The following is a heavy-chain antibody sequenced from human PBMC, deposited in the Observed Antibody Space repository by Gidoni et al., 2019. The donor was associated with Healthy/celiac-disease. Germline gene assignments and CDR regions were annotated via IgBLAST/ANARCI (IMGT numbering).Heavy chain of an antibody. CDR2: IYYSGST. CDR3: ARQGGAPPSLFFDY. CDR1: GGSISSSSYY. Sequence: QLQLQESGPGLVKPSETLSLTCTVSGGSISSSSYYWGWIRQPPGKGLEWIGSIYYSGSTYYNPSLKSRVTISVDTSKNQFSLKLSSVTAADTAVYYCARQGGAPPSLFFDYWGQGTLVTVSS. V-gene: IGHV4-39*01. D-gene: IGHD1-26*01. J-gene: IGHJ4*02.